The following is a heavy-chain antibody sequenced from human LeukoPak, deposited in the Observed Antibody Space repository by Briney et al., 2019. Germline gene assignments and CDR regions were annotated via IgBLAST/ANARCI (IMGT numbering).Heavy chain of an antibody. CDR3: ATGRGTASYYYYYYYMDV. J-gene: IGHJ6*03. CDR1: GYTLTELS. V-gene: IGHV1-24*01. Sequence: ASVKVSCKVSGYTLTELSMHWVRQAPGKGLEWMGGFDPEDGETIYAQKFQGRVTMTEDTSTDTAYMELSSLRSEDTAVYYCATGRGTASYYYYYYYMDVWGKGTTVTVS. D-gene: IGHD3-16*01. CDR2: FDPEDGET.